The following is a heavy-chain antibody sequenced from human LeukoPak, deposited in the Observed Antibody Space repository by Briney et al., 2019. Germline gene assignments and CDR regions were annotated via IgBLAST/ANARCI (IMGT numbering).Heavy chain of an antibody. CDR2: IYYDGTT. CDR1: GGSISTTSYY. J-gene: IGHJ4*02. Sequence: SETLSLTCTASGGSISTTSYYWAWIRQPPGKGLEWIVSIYYDGTTYYNPSLKSRVTTSIDTSKNQFSLNLSSVTATDTAVYYCARDLIAVAGIDYWGQGTLVTVSS. D-gene: IGHD6-19*01. CDR3: ARDLIAVAGIDY. V-gene: IGHV4-39*02.